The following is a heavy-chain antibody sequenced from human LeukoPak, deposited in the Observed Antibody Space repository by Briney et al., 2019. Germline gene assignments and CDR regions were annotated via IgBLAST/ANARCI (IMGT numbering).Heavy chain of an antibody. Sequence: SETLSLTCIVSGGSNSNYYWSWIRQPPGKGLEWIGYIYNTGSTDYNPSLKSRVTISVDTSKNQFSLILSTLTAADTAVYYCARCRYSSTYRHSFDIWGHGAMVTVSS. CDR1: GGSNSNYY. J-gene: IGHJ3*02. V-gene: IGHV4-59*01. CDR3: ARCRYSSTYRHSFDI. D-gene: IGHD1-26*01. CDR2: IYNTGST.